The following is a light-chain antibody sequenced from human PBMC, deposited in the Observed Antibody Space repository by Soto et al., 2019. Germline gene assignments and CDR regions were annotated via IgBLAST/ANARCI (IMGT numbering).Light chain of an antibody. Sequence: IQMTQSPSSLSASIGDTVTITCRASQSIRTYLIWYQQKSGKAPKVLISGASSLQSGVPSRFTGTGSGTHFTLTISSLQPEDFATYYCQQSYSTLVTFGQGTKVEIK. CDR3: QQSYSTLVT. V-gene: IGKV1-39*01. CDR2: GAS. CDR1: QSIRTY. J-gene: IGKJ1*01.